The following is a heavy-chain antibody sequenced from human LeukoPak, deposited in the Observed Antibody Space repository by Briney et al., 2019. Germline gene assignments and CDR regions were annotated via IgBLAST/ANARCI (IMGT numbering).Heavy chain of an antibody. Sequence: ASVKLFCKASGYTFTGYYMHWVRQAPGQGLEWMGWINPNSGGTNYAQKFQGRVTMTRDTSISTAYMELSRLRSDDTAVYYCARETRPRVLTGYYTAADAFDIWGQGTMVTVSS. CDR3: ARETRPRVLTGYYTAADAFDI. CDR2: INPNSGGT. J-gene: IGHJ3*02. CDR1: GYTFTGYY. V-gene: IGHV1-2*02. D-gene: IGHD3-9*01.